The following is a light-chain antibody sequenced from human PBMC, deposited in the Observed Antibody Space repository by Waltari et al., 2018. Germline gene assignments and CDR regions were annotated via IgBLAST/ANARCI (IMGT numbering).Light chain of an antibody. J-gene: IGKJ2*01. CDR3: QQCYGSPYT. CDR2: WAS. Sequence: DIVMTQSPDSLGVSLGERATIHCKSSQSVFYANNKNYLAWYQQRPGHPPKLLIYWASTRASGVPDRFSGSGSGTDFTLTISRLQAEDAAIYYCQQCYGSPYTFGQGTKLDI. V-gene: IGKV4-1*01. CDR1: QSVFYANNKNY.